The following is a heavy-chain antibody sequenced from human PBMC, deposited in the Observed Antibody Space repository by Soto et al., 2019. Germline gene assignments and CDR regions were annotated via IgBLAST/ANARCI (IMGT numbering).Heavy chain of an antibody. CDR3: ARVEGPSSWRKDDAFDI. V-gene: IGHV3-53*04. Sequence: EVQLVESGGGLVQPGGSLRLSCAASGFTVSSNYMSWVRQAPGKGLEWVSVIYSGDSTYYADSVKGRFTISRHNSKNTLYLQMNSLRAEDTAVYYCARVEGPSSWRKDDAFDIWGQGTMVTVSS. J-gene: IGHJ3*02. CDR2: IYSGDST. D-gene: IGHD6-13*01. CDR1: GFTVSSNY.